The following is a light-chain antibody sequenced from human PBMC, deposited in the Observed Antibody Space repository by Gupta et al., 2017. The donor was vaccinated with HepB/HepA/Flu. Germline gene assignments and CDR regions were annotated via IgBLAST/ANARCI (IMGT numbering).Light chain of an antibody. CDR3: MQDLHSWT. V-gene: IGKV2-28*01. Sequence: DIVMTQSPLSLPVTPGEPASISCRSSQSLLHSNGYNYLDWYLQKPGQSPQLLIYLGSNRASGVPDRFSGSGSGTDFTLKISRVEAEDVGVYYCMQDLHSWTFGQGTKVEIK. CDR2: LGS. J-gene: IGKJ1*01. CDR1: QSLLHSNGYNY.